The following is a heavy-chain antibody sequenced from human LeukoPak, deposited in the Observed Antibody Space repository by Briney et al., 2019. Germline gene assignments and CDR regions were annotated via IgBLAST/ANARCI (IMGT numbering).Heavy chain of an antibody. D-gene: IGHD6-13*01. J-gene: IGHJ4*02. CDR2: ISYDGSNK. Sequence: GGSLRLSCAASGFTFSSYAMHWVRQAPGKGLEWVAVISYDGSNKYYADSVKGRFTISRDNSKNTLYLQMNSLRAEDTAVYYCASSSWYSKTFSFDYWGQGTLVSVPS. V-gene: IGHV3-30-3*01. CDR1: GFTFSSYA. CDR3: ASSSWYSKTFSFDY.